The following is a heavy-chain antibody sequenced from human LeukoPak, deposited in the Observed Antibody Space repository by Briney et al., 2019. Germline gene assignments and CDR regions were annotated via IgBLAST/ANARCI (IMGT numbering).Heavy chain of an antibody. D-gene: IGHD5-24*01. J-gene: IGHJ4*02. V-gene: IGHV3-15*01. CDR1: GFTFSNAW. CDR3: TTDLGDGYNLLPPKFPRFDY. Sequence: GGSLRLSCAASGFTFSNAWMSWVRQAPGKGLEWVGRIKSKTDGGTTDYAAPVKGRFTISRDDSKNTLYLQMNSLKTEDTAVYYCTTDLGDGYNLLPPKFPRFDYWGQGTLVTVSS. CDR2: IKSKTDGGTT.